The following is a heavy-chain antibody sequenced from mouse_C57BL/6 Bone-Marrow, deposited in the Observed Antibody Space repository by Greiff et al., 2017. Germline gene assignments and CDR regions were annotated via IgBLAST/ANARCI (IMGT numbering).Heavy chain of an antibody. Sequence: QVQLKQPGAELVMPGASVKLSCTASGYTFPSYWMHWVQQRPGQGLEWIGEIDPSDSYTNYNQKFKGKSTLTVDKSSSTAYMQLSSLTSEDSAVYDCARPDGYYFAYWGQGTLVTVSA. CDR3: ARPDGYYFAY. D-gene: IGHD2-3*01. V-gene: IGHV1-69*01. CDR1: GYTFPSYW. J-gene: IGHJ3*01. CDR2: IDPSDSYT.